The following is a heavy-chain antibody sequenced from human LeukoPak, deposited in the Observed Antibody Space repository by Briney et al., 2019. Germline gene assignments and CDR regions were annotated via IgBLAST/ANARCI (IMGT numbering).Heavy chain of an antibody. CDR2: IYSGGST. J-gene: IGHJ4*02. D-gene: IGHD3-22*01. V-gene: IGHV3-53*01. CDR1: GFTVSSNY. CDR3: ARDETYDYESNGYLDF. Sequence: GGSLRLSCAASGFTVSSNYMSWVRQAPGKGLEWVSVIYSGGSTYYADSVKGRFTISRDNSKNTLYLQMSSLRAEDTAIYYCARDETYDYESNGYLDFWGQGTVVTVSS.